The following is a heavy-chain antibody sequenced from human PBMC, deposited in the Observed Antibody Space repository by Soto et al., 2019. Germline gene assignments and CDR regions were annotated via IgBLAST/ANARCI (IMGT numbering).Heavy chain of an antibody. CDR3: ATPSGLLGQYSAIPDN. CDR1: GGTFSHST. D-gene: IGHD5-12*01. Sequence: GASVKVSCKASGGTFSHSTVAWVRQAPGHRPEWMGMIIPMFGSTNSAQKFRDRVTFSADTYTNTAYMELSSLRSEDTAVYYCATPSGLLGQYSAIPDNWGQGTLVTVSS. V-gene: IGHV1-69*08. CDR2: IIPMFGST. J-gene: IGHJ4*02.